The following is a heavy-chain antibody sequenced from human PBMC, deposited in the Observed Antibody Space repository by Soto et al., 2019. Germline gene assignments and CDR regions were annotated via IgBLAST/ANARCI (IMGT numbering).Heavy chain of an antibody. J-gene: IGHJ4*02. Sequence: ASVKVSCKASGYTVTSYDMHWVLQAPEQGLEWMGIINPSGGSTSYAQKFQGRVTMTRDTSTSTVYMELSSLRSEDTAVYYCARDGVTITLFLYWGQGTLVTVSS. V-gene: IGHV1-46*01. CDR2: INPSGGST. CDR1: GYTVTSYD. CDR3: ARDGVTITLFLY. D-gene: IGHD2-21*02.